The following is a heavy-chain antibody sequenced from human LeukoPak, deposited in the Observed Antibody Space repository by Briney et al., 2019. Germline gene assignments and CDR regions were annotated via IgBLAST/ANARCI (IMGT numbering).Heavy chain of an antibody. J-gene: IGHJ3*01. V-gene: IGHV3-53*01. D-gene: IGHD4-17*01. CDR3: VRDQGTTMTSYAFYV. Sequence: GGSLRLSCAASGFTVSSNYMGWVRQAPGKGLEWVSVIYSGGSTYYADSVKGRFTISRDNDKKSLYLQMHNLTAEDTAVYFCVRDQGTTMTSYAFYVWGQGTMITVSS. CDR2: IYSGGST. CDR1: GFTVSSNY.